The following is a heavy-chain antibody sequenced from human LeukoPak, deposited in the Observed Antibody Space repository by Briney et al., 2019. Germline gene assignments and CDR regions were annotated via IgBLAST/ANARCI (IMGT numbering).Heavy chain of an antibody. D-gene: IGHD3-22*01. CDR1: GFIFTSYD. CDR3: AKPNQSGYYPSYALDI. Sequence: GGSLRLSCAASGFIFTSYDMHWVRQAPGKGLEWVADMSHDGGYENYADSVKGRFTISRDSSKNTLYLQMNSLRAEDTAVYFCAKPNQSGYYPSYALDIWGQGTMVTVSS. V-gene: IGHV3-30*18. CDR2: MSHDGGYE. J-gene: IGHJ3*02.